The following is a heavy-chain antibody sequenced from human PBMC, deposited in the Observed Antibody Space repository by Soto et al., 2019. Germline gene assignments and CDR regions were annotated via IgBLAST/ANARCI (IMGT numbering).Heavy chain of an antibody. CDR3: AIDLWWYTH. CDR2: ISGGGSGA. J-gene: IGHJ4*02. V-gene: IGHV3-23*01. D-gene: IGHD2-15*01. CDR1: GFTFSDHA. Sequence: EVQLLESGGGLVQPGGSLRLSCTASGFTFSDHAMTWVRQAPGKGLEWLSGISGGGSGAYYADSVKGRFTVSRANSNNMLFLQMDSLRVEDTAVYYCAIDLWWYTHWGQGTLVTVFS.